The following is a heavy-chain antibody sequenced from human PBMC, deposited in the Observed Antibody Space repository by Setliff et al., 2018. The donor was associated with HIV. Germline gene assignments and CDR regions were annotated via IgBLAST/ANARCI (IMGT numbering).Heavy chain of an antibody. J-gene: IGHJ6*02. CDR2: IYPRDSDT. CDR1: GTSFTNYW. D-gene: IGHD6-19*01. V-gene: IGHV5-51*01. Sequence: PGESLKISCKGSGTSFTNYWIGWVRQLPGKGLEWMGIIYPRDSDTRYSPSFQGQVTISADKSISTAYLQWTSLKASDTAMYYCPRSHRLAGAGTIQNYYYGMDVWGQGTTVTVSS. CDR3: PRSHRLAGAGTIQNYYYGMDV.